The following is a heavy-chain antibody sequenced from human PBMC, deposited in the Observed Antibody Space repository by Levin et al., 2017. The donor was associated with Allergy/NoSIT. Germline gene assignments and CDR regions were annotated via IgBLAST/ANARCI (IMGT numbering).Heavy chain of an antibody. CDR1: GFTFSSYA. CDR2: ISYDGSNK. CDR3: ARDDQWIQLWSSYYYYYYGMDV. V-gene: IGHV3-30-3*01. Sequence: GESLKISCAASGFTFSSYAMHWVRQAPGKGLEWVAVISYDGSNKYYADSVKGRFTISRDNSKNTLYLQMNSLRAEDTAVYYCARDDQWIQLWSSYYYYYYGMDVWGQGTTVTVSS. D-gene: IGHD5-18*01. J-gene: IGHJ6*02.